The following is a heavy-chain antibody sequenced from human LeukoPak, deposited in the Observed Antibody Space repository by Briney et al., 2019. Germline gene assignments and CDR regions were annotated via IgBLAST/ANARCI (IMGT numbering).Heavy chain of an antibody. D-gene: IGHD3-3*01. V-gene: IGHV4-4*09. CDR2: IYTSGST. J-gene: IGHJ4*02. CDR3: ARLNYDFWSGYYALHFDY. Sequence: SDTLSLTNTVSASCVGSDYWSWIRHPPGKEQKWIGYIYTSGSTNYNPSLKSRVTISVDTSKNQFSLKLSSVTAADTAVYYCARLNYDFWSGYYALHFDYWGQGTLVTVSS. CDR1: ASCVGSDY.